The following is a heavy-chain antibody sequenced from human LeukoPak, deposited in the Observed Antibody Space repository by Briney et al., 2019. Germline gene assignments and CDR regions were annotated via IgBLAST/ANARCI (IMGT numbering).Heavy chain of an antibody. CDR3: ARGPTGPYIAARRIRYFDL. V-gene: IGHV4-39*01. J-gene: IGHJ2*01. CDR2: IYHSGRT. Sequence: SETLSLTCTVSGDSISSGSTSTYYWGWIRQPPGKGLEWIGIIYHSGRTYYNPSLKSRVTISVDTSKNQFSLRLNSVTAADTAVYYCARGPTGPYIAARRIRYFDLWGRGTLVTVSS. D-gene: IGHD6-6*01. CDR1: GDSISSGSTSTYY.